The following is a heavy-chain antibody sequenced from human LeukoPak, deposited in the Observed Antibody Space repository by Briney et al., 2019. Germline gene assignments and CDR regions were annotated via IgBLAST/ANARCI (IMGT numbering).Heavy chain of an antibody. Sequence: ASVKVSCKASGYTFTSYAMNWVRQAPGQGLEWMGWINTNTGNPTYAQGFTGRFVFSLDTSVSMAYLQISSLKAEDTAVYYCARLVLLWFGELVLSWFDPWGQGTLVTVSS. D-gene: IGHD3-10*01. CDR1: GYTFTSYA. CDR2: INTNTGNP. J-gene: IGHJ5*02. CDR3: ARLVLLWFGELVLSWFDP. V-gene: IGHV7-4-1*04.